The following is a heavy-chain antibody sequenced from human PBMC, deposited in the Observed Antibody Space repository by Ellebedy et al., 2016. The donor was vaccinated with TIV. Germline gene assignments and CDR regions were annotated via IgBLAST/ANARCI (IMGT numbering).Heavy chain of an antibody. D-gene: IGHD6-13*01. V-gene: IGHV3-49*04. CDR3: TRDLTTLAAAGTGIYYYTMDV. Sequence: GGSLRLXCTASGFTFGDYAMSWVRQAPGKWLEWVSFIRSKAYGGTTEYAASVKGRFTISRDDSKSIAYLQMNSLKAEDTAVYYCTRDLTTLAAAGTGIYYYTMDVWGQGTTVTVSS. J-gene: IGHJ6*02. CDR2: IRSKAYGGTT. CDR1: GFTFGDYA.